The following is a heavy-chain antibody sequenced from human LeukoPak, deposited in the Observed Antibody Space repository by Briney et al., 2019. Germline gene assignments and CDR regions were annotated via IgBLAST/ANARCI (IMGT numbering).Heavy chain of an antibody. J-gene: IGHJ4*02. Sequence: SETLSLTRTVSGGSIRSSYWVWIRQPPGKGLEWTWSPYYSGSTTYNPSLKRRLTISVDTSNNQFSPWRSSVTAPDTAVYYCAVGYDHELDDWGQGTLVTVRS. D-gene: IGHD5-12*01. CDR1: GGSIRSSY. V-gene: IGHV4-59*01. CDR3: AVGYDHELDD. CDR2: PYYSGST.